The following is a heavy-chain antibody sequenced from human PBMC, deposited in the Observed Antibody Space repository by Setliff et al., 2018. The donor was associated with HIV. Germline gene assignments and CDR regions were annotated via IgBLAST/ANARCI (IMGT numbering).Heavy chain of an antibody. CDR1: GGSISNYY. V-gene: IGHV4-4*09. J-gene: IGHJ4*02. CDR3: ARSPSYRSSWEYYFDY. CDR2: IYTSRGT. D-gene: IGHD6-13*01. Sequence: SETLSLTCTVSGGSISNYYWSWIRQPPGKGLEWIGYIYTSRGTNYNHSLRTRVIISVDTSNQFSLKLSPVTAADAAVYYCARSPSYRSSWEYYFDYWGQGILVTVSS.